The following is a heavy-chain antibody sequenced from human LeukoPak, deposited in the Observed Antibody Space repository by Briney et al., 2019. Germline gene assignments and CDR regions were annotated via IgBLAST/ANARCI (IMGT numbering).Heavy chain of an antibody. J-gene: IGHJ4*02. V-gene: IGHV3-11*01. Sequence: GGSLRLSCAASGFTFTDYYMSWIRQAPGKGLEWISYIHGRGSTTYYADSVKGRFTISRDNAKNTLYLQMNSLRAEDTAVYYCARDVTMVRVGLDYWGQGTLVTVSS. CDR1: GFTFTDYY. CDR3: ARDVTMVRVGLDY. D-gene: IGHD3-10*01. CDR2: IHGRGSTT.